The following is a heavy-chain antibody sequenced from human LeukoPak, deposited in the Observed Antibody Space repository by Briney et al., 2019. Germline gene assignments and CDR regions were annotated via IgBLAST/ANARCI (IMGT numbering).Heavy chain of an antibody. V-gene: IGHV4-30-4*01. CDR2: MYYSGST. Sequence: SETLSLTCTVSGGSISRGDYYWSWIRQPPGKGLEWIAYMYYSGSTYYNPSLKSRVTMSADTSKNQLSLKLSSVTAADTAVYYCARQYYHDSRIDPWGQGILVTVSS. CDR1: GGSISRGDYY. D-gene: IGHD3-22*01. CDR3: ARQYYHDSRIDP. J-gene: IGHJ5*02.